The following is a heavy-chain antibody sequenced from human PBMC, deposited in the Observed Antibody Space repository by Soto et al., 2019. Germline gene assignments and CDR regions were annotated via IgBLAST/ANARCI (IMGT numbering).Heavy chain of an antibody. CDR3: AKNGLSDSPSAIDS. J-gene: IGHJ4*02. CDR1: GFTFSSNG. Sequence: GGSLRLSCATSGFTFSSNGMSWVRQAPGKGLDWVSGISGSGRNTYYADSVKGRFTISRDNSKNTLFLQMNSLRVEDTAVYYCAKNGLSDSPSAIDSWGQGTLVTVSS. V-gene: IGHV3-23*01. CDR2: ISGSGRNT. D-gene: IGHD2-8*01.